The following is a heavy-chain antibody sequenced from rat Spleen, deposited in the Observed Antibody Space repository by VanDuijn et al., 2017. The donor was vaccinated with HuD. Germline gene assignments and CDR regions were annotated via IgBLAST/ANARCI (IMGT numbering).Heavy chain of an antibody. V-gene: IGHV5S10*01. D-gene: IGHD1-4*01. CDR3: ATPIGTGYNYPFDY. CDR2: IIYDGSRT. CDR1: GFTFSDYN. J-gene: IGHJ2*01. Sequence: EVQLVESGGGLVQPGRSLKLSCAASGFTFSDYNMAWVRQAPKKGLEWVATIIYDGSRTYYRDSVKGRFTISRDNAKNTLYLQMDSLRYEDTATYYCATPIGTGYNYPFDYWGQGVMVTVSS.